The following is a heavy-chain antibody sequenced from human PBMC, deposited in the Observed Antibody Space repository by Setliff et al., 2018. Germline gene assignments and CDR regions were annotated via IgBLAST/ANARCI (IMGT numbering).Heavy chain of an antibody. CDR1: GFTFSNAW. J-gene: IGHJ4*02. Sequence: KPGGSLRLSCAASGFTFSNAWMSWVRQAPGKGLEWVGRIKSKTDGGTTDYPAPVKGRFTISRDDSKNTLYLQMNSLKTEDTAVYYCTTDRSSRGFDYWGQGTLVTVSS. V-gene: IGHV3-15*01. D-gene: IGHD6-13*01. CDR2: IKSKTDGGTT. CDR3: TTDRSSRGFDY.